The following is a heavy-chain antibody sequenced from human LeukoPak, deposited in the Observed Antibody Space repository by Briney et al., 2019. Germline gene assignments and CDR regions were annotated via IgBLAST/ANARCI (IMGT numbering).Heavy chain of an antibody. CDR2: IYYTGST. CDR3: AREGGYQRYFDY. J-gene: IGHJ4*02. D-gene: IGHD2-2*01. V-gene: IGHV4-39*01. CDR1: GGSISSSNYY. Sequence: SETLSLTCTVSGGSISSSNYYWGWIRQPAGKGLEWIGSIYYTGSTYYSPSLKSRVTISVDTSKNQFSLKLSSVTAADTAVYYCAREGGYQRYFDYWGQGTLVTVSS.